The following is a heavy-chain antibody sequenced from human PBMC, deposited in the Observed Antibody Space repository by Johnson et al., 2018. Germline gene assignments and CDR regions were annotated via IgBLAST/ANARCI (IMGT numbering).Heavy chain of an antibody. CDR2: IWFDGSNK. V-gene: IGHV3-33*01. CDR3: ARDGPFSNYFDY. CDR1: GFTFSSYG. J-gene: IGHJ4*02. Sequence: QVQLVQSGGGVVQPGKSLRLSCAASGFTFSSYGMHGVRQAPGKGLEWVAVIWFDGSNKYYADSVKGRFTISRDNSKNTLYLQMNSLGAEDTAGYYCARDGPFSNYFDYWGQGTLVTVSS.